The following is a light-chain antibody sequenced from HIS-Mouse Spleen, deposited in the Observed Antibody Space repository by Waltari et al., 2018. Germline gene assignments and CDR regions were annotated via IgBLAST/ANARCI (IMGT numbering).Light chain of an antibody. CDR2: KAS. J-gene: IGKJ1*01. CDR3: QQYNSYSPTWT. CDR1: QSFSSW. V-gene: IGKV1-5*03. Sequence: DIQMTQSPSTLSAAVGDRVTITCRGNQSFSSWLAWYQQKPGKAPKLLIYKASSLESGVPSRFSGSGSGTEFTLTISSLQPDDFATYYCQQYNSYSPTWTFGQGTKVEIK.